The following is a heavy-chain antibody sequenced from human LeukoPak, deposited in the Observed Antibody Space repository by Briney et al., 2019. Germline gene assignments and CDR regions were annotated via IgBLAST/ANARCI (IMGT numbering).Heavy chain of an antibody. CDR3: ARDSDYSSSFGIFDY. CDR1: GFTFSSYA. D-gene: IGHD6-6*01. V-gene: IGHV3-30*04. J-gene: IGHJ4*02. Sequence: PGGSLRLSCAASGFTFSSYAMHWVRQAPGKGLEWVAVISYDGSNKYYADSVKGRFTISRDNSKNTLYLQMNSLRAEDTAVYYCARDSDYSSSFGIFDYWGQGTLVTVSS. CDR2: ISYDGSNK.